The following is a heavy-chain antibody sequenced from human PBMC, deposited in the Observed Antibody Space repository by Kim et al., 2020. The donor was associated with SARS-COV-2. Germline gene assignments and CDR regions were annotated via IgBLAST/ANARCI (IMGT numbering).Heavy chain of an antibody. CDR1: GYAFSDFF. CDR3: ARVNAAGYKQH. CDR2: INPIGEGA. D-gene: IGHD5-12*01. J-gene: IGHJ1*01. Sequence: ASVKVSCKASGYAFSDFFIHLVRQAPGETLEWLGWINPIGEGAKFAPKFEGRATMTRDMSLTTVYLDLRSLTSDDTAIYFCARVNAAGYKQHWGQGSLVTVSS. V-gene: IGHV1-2*02.